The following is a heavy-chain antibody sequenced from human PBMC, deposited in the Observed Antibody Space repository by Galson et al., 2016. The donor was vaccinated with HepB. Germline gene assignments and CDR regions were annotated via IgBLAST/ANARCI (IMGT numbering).Heavy chain of an antibody. CDR3: VRDWEQNFVSGDY. J-gene: IGHJ4*02. D-gene: IGHD1-26*01. CDR1: GFTFSQSA. V-gene: IGHV3-23*01. CDR2: VSGGGGSA. Sequence: SLRLSCAASGFTFSQSAVSWVRQAPGKGPEWVSAVSGGGGSAFYGDSVKGRSIVSRDNSKNTVYLQMNSLRVDDTAVYYCVRDWEQNFVSGDYWGQGTLVTVSS.